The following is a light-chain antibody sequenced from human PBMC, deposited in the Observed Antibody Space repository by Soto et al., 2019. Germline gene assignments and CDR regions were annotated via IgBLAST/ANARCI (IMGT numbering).Light chain of an antibody. CDR1: QSVDRE. CDR3: QQRSNWIT. V-gene: IGKV3-11*01. J-gene: IGKJ5*01. Sequence: EIVMTQSPATLSVSRGETGTLSCRASQSVDRELAWYVQKPGQAPRLLIYDASNRATGIPARFSGSGSGTDFTLTISSLEPEDFAVYYCQQRSNWITFGQGTRLEI. CDR2: DAS.